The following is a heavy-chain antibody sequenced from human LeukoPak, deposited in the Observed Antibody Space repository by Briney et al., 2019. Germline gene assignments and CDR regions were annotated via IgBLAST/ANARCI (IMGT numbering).Heavy chain of an antibody. CDR3: ATLEIGDYYFDY. CDR2: IYYSGST. D-gene: IGHD3-16*01. CDR1: GGSISSYY. V-gene: IGHV4-59*08. J-gene: IGHJ4*02. Sequence: SETLSLTCTVSGGSISSYYWSWIRQPPGKGLEWIGYIYYSGSTNYNPSLKSRVTISVDTSKNQFSLKLSSVTAADTAVYYCATLEIGDYYFDYWGQGTLVTVSS.